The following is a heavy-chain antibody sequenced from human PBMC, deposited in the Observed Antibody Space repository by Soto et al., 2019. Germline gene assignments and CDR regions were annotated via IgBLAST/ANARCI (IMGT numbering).Heavy chain of an antibody. D-gene: IGHD2-8*01. J-gene: IGHJ5*02. CDR2: ISISSTYI. Sequence: ESGGGLVKPGGSLRLSCAASGFPFISNTMNWVRQAPGKGLEWVSSISISSTYIYYTDSVRGRFTISRDNAKNSLYLQMNGLRAEDTAVYYCVRGGCTNGVCRPFDPWGQGTLVTVSS. V-gene: IGHV3-21*01. CDR3: VRGGCTNGVCRPFDP. CDR1: GFPFISNT.